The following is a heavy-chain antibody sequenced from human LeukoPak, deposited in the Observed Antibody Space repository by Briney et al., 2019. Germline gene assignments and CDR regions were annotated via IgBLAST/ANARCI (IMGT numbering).Heavy chain of an antibody. CDR3: ARENSDYENYYYYMDV. CDR2: IKQDGCEK. Sequence: PGGSLRLSCAASGFTLSTYAMHWVRQAPGKGLEWVANIKQDGCEKYYVDSVKGRFTISRDNAKNSLYLQMNSLRAEDTAVYYCARENSDYENYYYYMDVWGKGTTVTVSS. D-gene: IGHD5-12*01. J-gene: IGHJ6*03. CDR1: GFTLSTYA. V-gene: IGHV3-7*01.